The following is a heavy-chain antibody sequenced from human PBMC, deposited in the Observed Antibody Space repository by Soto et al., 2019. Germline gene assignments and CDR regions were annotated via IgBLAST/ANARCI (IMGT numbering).Heavy chain of an antibody. CDR2: ISRDGDSM. V-gene: IGHV3-11*01. D-gene: IGHD3-10*01. CDR1: EFTFSSYA. Sequence: QVQLVESGGGVVQPGESLRLSCAASEFTFSSYAMHWVRQAPGKGLEYVSYISRDGDSMYYADSVKGRFTISRDNAKNSLSLQMNSLRAEDTAVYYCARPNGESIHYYHGMDVWGQGTTVTVSS. CDR3: ARPNGESIHYYHGMDV. J-gene: IGHJ6*02.